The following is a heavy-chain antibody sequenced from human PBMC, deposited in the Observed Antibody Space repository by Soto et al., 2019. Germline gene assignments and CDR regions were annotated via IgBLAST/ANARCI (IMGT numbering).Heavy chain of an antibody. CDR2: INSNNGNT. Sequence: ASVKVSCKSSGYSFSSYAISWVRQAPGQGLEWMGWINSNNGNTNYAQKFQGRVTMTKDTSASTTYMELRSLIADDTAVYYCARDAENGNDGIDEYFYGMDVWGQGTTVTVSS. V-gene: IGHV1-18*01. J-gene: IGHJ6*02. CDR1: GYSFSSYA. CDR3: ARDAENGNDGIDEYFYGMDV. D-gene: IGHD1-1*01.